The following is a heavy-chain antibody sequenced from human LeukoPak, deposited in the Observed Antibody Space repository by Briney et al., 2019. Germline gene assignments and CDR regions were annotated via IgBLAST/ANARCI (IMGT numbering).Heavy chain of an antibody. D-gene: IGHD3-22*01. Sequence: SETLSLTCTVSSGSISSYYWSWIRQPAGKGLEWIGRIYTSGSTNYNPSLKSRVTMSVDTSKNQFSLKLSSVTAADTAVYYCARSSHTSSGYQSYYYYYYMDVWGKGTTVTVSS. CDR1: SGSISSYY. V-gene: IGHV4-4*07. J-gene: IGHJ6*03. CDR2: IYTSGST. CDR3: ARSSHTSSGYQSYYYYYYMDV.